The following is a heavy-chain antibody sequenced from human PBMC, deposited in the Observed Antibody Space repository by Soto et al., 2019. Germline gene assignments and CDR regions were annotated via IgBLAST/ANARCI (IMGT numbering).Heavy chain of an antibody. J-gene: IGHJ4*02. CDR1: GFIVSSNQ. CDR3: VRGPSDHKLRLVEWPYGDY. V-gene: IGHV3-53*01. D-gene: IGHD3-3*01. Sequence: GGSLRLSCVASGFIVSSNQMSWVRQAPGKGLEWISVIYSGHTTYYADSVEGRFTISRDDSKNTLYLQMNSLRVEDTAVYYCVRGPSDHKLRLVEWPYGDYWGQGALVTVSS. CDR2: IYSGHTT.